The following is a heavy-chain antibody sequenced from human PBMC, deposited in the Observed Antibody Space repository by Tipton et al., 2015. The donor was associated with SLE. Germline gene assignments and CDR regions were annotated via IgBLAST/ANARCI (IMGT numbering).Heavy chain of an antibody. CDR3: ARVGVYGLGTNYYYYMDV. CDR2: IYYSGNT. V-gene: IGHV4-61*01. CDR1: GGSVSSGSYY. J-gene: IGHJ6*03. Sequence: TLSLTCTVSGGSVSSGSYYWSWIRQPPGKGLEWIGYIYYSGNTHYNPSLKSRVSISVDTSKNQFSLKLSSVTAADAAVYYCARVGVYGLGTNYYYYMDVWGKGTTVTVSS. D-gene: IGHD2-8*02.